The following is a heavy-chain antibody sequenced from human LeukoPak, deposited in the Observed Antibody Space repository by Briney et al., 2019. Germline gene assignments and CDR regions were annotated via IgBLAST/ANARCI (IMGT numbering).Heavy chain of an antibody. V-gene: IGHV4-34*01. CDR3: ARESVDIVATIERVYYYYYYMDV. CDR2: INHSGST. J-gene: IGHJ6*03. D-gene: IGHD5-12*01. CDR1: GGSFSGYY. Sequence: PSETLSLTCAVYGGSFSGYYWSWIRQPPGKGLEWIGEINHSGSTNYNPSLKSRVTISVDTSKNQFSLKLSSVTAADTAVYYCARESVDIVATIERVYYYYYYMDVWGKGTTVTVSS.